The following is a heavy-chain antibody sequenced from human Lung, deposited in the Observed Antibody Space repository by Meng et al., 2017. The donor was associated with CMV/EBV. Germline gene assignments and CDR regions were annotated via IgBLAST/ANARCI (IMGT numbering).Heavy chain of an antibody. CDR1: GFTFSDYY. V-gene: IGHV1-2*02. Sequence: VQAVQSGAGKKKPGASVKASCTTSGFTFSDYYIHWVRQAPGQGLEWMGWVNSNNDATNYARKFQGRVSMTRDTSISTAHMELSRLMSDDTAVYYCVRSSGWSLFDYWGQGTLVTVSS. D-gene: IGHD6-19*01. CDR2: VNSNNDAT. CDR3: VRSSGWSLFDY. J-gene: IGHJ4*02.